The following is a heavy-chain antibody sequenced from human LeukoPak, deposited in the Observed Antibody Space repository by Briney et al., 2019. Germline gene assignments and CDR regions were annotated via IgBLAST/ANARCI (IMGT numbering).Heavy chain of an antibody. J-gene: IGHJ6*03. Sequence: GGSLRLSCAASGFTFSSYGMHWVRQAPGKGLEWVAFIRYDGSNKYYADSVKGRFTISRDNSKNALYLQMNSLRAEDTAVYYCAKDGGLVQDYYYYYYMDVWGKGTTVTVSS. D-gene: IGHD6-19*01. CDR2: IRYDGSNK. CDR1: GFTFSSYG. CDR3: AKDGGLVQDYYYYYYMDV. V-gene: IGHV3-30*02.